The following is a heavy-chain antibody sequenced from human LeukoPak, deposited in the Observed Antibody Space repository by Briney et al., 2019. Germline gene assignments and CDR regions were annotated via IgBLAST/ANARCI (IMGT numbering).Heavy chain of an antibody. CDR3: AREPALYYYDSSGYSKAKGFDY. CDR2: ISSSSSTI. Sequence: PGGSLRLSCAASGFTFSSYWMSWVRQAPGKGLEWVSYISSSSSTIYYADSVKGRFTISRDNAKNSLYLQMNSLRAEDTAVYYCAREPALYYYDSSGYSKAKGFDYWGQGTLVTVSS. J-gene: IGHJ4*02. D-gene: IGHD3-22*01. V-gene: IGHV3-48*01. CDR1: GFTFSSYW.